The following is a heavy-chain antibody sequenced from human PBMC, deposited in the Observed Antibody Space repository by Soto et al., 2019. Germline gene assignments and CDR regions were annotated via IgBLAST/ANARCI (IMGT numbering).Heavy chain of an antibody. CDR1: GYTFTSYG. CDR3: ARDADYGDYGWFDP. D-gene: IGHD4-17*01. V-gene: IGHV1-18*01. J-gene: IGHJ5*02. Sequence: ASVKVSCKASGYTFTSYGISWVRQAPGQGLEWMGWISAYYGNTNYAQKLQGRVTMTTDTSTSTAYMELRSLRSDDTAVYYCARDADYGDYGWFDPWGQGTLVTVSS. CDR2: ISAYYGNT.